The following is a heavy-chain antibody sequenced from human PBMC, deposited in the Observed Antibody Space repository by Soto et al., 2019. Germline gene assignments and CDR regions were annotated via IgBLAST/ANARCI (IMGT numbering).Heavy chain of an antibody. Sequence: QVQLVQSGAEVKNPGASVKVSCKASGYSFTRYGIGWARQAPGQGLEWMGWINAYNGNTNYAQNLQGRLTLTTDTSTTTAYMALGSLRSNDTAIYYGAMVDVYVTPSPQDVWGQGTTFTVSS. CDR2: INAYNGNT. V-gene: IGHV1-18*01. J-gene: IGHJ6*02. CDR1: GYSFTRYG. CDR3: AMVDVYVTPSPQDV. D-gene: IGHD3-16*01.